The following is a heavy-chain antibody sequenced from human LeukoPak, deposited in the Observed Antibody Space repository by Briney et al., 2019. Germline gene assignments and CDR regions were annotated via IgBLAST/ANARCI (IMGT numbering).Heavy chain of an antibody. CDR3: TTDAGYTSRWYNY. Sequence: PGGSLRLSCAASGFTFSSYSMNWVRQAPGKGLEWVSSISSSSSYIYYADSVKGRFTISRDDSKNTLYLQMNSLKIEDTAVYYCTTDAGYTSRWYNYWGQGTLVTVSS. V-gene: IGHV3-21*03. D-gene: IGHD6-13*01. J-gene: IGHJ4*02. CDR1: GFTFSSYS. CDR2: ISSSSSYI.